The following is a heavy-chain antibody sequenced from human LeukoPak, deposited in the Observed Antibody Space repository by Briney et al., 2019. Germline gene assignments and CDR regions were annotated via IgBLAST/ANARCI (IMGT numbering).Heavy chain of an antibody. J-gene: IGHJ5*02. D-gene: IGHD3-10*01. Sequence: SETLSLTYTVSGGSITGSTYYWGWVRQPAGKGLEWIGRIYTSGSTNYNPSLKSRVTMSVDTSKNQFSLKLSSVTAADTAVYYCARDIPITMVRGVIMNRWFDPWGQGTLVTVSS. CDR2: IYTSGST. V-gene: IGHV4-61*02. CDR3: ARDIPITMVRGVIMNRWFDP. CDR1: GGSITGSTYY.